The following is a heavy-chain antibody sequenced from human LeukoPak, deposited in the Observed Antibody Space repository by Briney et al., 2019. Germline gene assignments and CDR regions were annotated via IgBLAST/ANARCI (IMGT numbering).Heavy chain of an antibody. CDR1: GYTFTTYG. Sequence: GASVKVSCKASGYTFTTYGLSWVRQARGHGLEWLGWISTYDDNIKYAQSLQGRLTLTIDTSTSTAYMELRSLTSDDTAVYYCARETYSNILTGTDYWGPGTLVTVSS. CDR3: ARETYSNILTGTDY. J-gene: IGHJ4*02. V-gene: IGHV1-18*01. CDR2: ISTYDDNI. D-gene: IGHD3-9*01.